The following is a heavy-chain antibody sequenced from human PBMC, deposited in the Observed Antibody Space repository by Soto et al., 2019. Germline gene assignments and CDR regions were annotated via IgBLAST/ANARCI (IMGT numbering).Heavy chain of an antibody. Sequence: GESLKISCAASGFTFSSYVMSWVRQAPGKGLEWVSAISGSGGSTYYADSVKGRFTISRDSSKNTLYLQMNSLRAEDTAVYYCARENYGGNSQVYYYGMDVWGQGTTVTVSS. V-gene: IGHV3-23*01. CDR2: ISGSGGST. D-gene: IGHD4-17*01. J-gene: IGHJ6*02. CDR3: ARENYGGNSQVYYYGMDV. CDR1: GFTFSSYV.